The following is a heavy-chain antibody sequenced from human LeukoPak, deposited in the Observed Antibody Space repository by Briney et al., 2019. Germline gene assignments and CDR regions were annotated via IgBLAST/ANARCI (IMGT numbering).Heavy chain of an antibody. D-gene: IGHD2-21*01. J-gene: IGHJ3*02. V-gene: IGHV4-39*01. Sequence: SETLSLTCTVSGGSISSSSYYWGWIRQPPGKGLEWIGRIYYSGSTYYNPSLKSRVTISVDTYKNQFSLKLSSVTAADTAVYSCARLTPLWANAFDIWGQGTMVTVSS. CDR3: ARLTPLWANAFDI. CDR2: IYYSGST. CDR1: GGSISSSSYY.